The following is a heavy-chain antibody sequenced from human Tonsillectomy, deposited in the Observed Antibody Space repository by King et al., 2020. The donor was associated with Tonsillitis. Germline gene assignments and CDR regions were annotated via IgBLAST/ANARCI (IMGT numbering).Heavy chain of an antibody. J-gene: IGHJ4*02. CDR2: IYYSGST. CDR3: ARHFEYYDFWSGYLNVGFDY. D-gene: IGHD3-3*01. CDR1: GGSISSSSYY. Sequence: QLQESGPGLVKPSETLSLTCTVSGGSISSSSYYWGWIRQPPGKGLEWIGSIYYSGSTYYNPSLKSRVTISVDTSKNQFSLKLSSVTAADTAVYYCARHFEYYDFWSGYLNVGFDYWGQGTLVTVSS. V-gene: IGHV4-39*01.